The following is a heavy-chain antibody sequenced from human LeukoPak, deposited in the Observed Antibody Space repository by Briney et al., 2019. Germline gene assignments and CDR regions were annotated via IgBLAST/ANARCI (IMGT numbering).Heavy chain of an antibody. CDR3: ARRAGAYSHPYDY. CDR1: GFTVSSNS. J-gene: IGHJ4*02. Sequence: GGSLRLSCTVSGFTVSSNSMSWVRQAPGKGLEWVSFIYSDNTHYSDSVKGRFTISRDNSKNTLYLQMNSLGAEDTAVYYCARRAGAYSHPYDYWGQGTLVTVSS. CDR2: IYSDNT. V-gene: IGHV3-53*01. D-gene: IGHD4/OR15-4a*01.